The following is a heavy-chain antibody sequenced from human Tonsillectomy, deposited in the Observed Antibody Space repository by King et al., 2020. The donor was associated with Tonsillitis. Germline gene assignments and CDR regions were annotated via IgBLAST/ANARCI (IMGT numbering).Heavy chain of an antibody. V-gene: IGHV4-31*03. J-gene: IGHJ5*02. CDR2: IYYSGNT. CDR3: GGYEGGVFDP. D-gene: IGHD2-15*01. Sequence: QLQESGPGLVKPSQTLSLTCTVSGGSISGGAYYWSWIRQHPGKGLEWIGYIYYSGNTYYNPSLKSRLTISLDTSKNQFSLNLSSVTAADTAVYYCGGYEGGVFDPWGQGTLVTVSS. CDR1: GGSISGGAYY.